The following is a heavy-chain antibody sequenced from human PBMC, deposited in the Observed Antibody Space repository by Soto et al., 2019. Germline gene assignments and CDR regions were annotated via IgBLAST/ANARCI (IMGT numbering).Heavy chain of an antibody. V-gene: IGHV4-61*01. CDR1: GGSVSSGSYY. D-gene: IGHD6-6*01. Sequence: PSETLSLTCTVSGGSVSSGSYYWSWIRQPPGKGLEWIGYIYYSGSTNYNPSLKSRVTISVDTSKNQFSLKLSSVTAADTAVYYCATTPLYSSSSGATYWGQGTLVTVS. J-gene: IGHJ4*02. CDR2: IYYSGST. CDR3: ATTPLYSSSSGATY.